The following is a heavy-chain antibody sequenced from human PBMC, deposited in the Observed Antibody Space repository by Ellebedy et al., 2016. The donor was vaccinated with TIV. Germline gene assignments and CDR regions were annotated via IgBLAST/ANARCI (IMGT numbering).Heavy chain of an antibody. Sequence: ASVKVSCKASGYTFTGYYMHWVRQAPGQGLEWMGWINPNSGGTNYAQKFQGRVTMTRDTSTSTVYMELSSLRSEDTAVYYCARDKGLTTVTPGPFDYWGQGTLVTVSS. J-gene: IGHJ4*02. D-gene: IGHD4-17*01. CDR2: INPNSGGT. CDR1: GYTFTGYY. CDR3: ARDKGLTTVTPGPFDY. V-gene: IGHV1-2*02.